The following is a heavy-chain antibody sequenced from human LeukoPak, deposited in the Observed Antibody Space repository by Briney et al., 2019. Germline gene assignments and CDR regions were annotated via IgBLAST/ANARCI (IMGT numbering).Heavy chain of an antibody. D-gene: IGHD4-23*01. J-gene: IGHJ4*02. V-gene: IGHV4-59*01. CDR1: GGSISSYY. CDR2: IENSGRT. Sequence: TSETLSLTCTVSGGSISSYYWSWIRQPPGKGLEWIGYIENSGRTEYNPSLMSRITISVDTSKIQFSLMLSPVTAADTAVYYCARGRYGGYFDCWGQGTLVTVSS. CDR3: ARGRYGGYFDC.